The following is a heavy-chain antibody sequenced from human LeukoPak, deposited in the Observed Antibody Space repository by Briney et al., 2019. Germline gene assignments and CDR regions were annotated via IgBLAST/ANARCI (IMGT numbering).Heavy chain of an antibody. D-gene: IGHD6-19*01. CDR3: ARDQGSSGFY. J-gene: IGHJ4*02. CDR1: GFTFSSYS. CDR2: ISSSSSTI. Sequence: GGSLRLSCAASGFTFSSYSMNWVRQAPGKGLEWVSYISSSSSTIYYADSVKGRFTISRDNAKSSLYLQMNSLRAEDTAVYYCARDQGSSGFYWGQGTLVTVSS. V-gene: IGHV3-48*01.